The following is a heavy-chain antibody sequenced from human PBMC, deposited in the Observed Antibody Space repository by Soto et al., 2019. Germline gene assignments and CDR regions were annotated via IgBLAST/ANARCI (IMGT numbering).Heavy chain of an antibody. CDR1: GGTFSSYA. CDR2: IIPIFGTA. J-gene: IGHJ5*02. Sequence: ASVKVSCKASGGTFSSYAISWVRQAPGQGLEWMGGIIPIFGTANYAQKFQGRVTITADESTSTAYMELSSLRSEDTAVYYCAVADYDILTGYSIALSSDSGTRYNWFDPWGQGTLVTVSS. CDR3: AVADYDILTGYSIALSSDSGTRYNWFDP. V-gene: IGHV1-69*13. D-gene: IGHD3-9*01.